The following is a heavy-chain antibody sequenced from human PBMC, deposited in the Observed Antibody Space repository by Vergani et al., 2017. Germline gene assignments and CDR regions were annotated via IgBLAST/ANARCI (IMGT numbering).Heavy chain of an antibody. J-gene: IGHJ4*02. V-gene: IGHV1-69*02. CDR1: GGTFSSYT. D-gene: IGHD3-22*01. Sequence: QVQLVQSGAEVKKPGSSVKVSCKASGGTFSSYTISWVRQAPGQGLEWMGRIIPILGIANYAQKFQGRVTITADKSTSTAYMELSSLRSEDTAVYYCARGGNYYDSSGYYVGAYWGQGTLVTVSS. CDR2: IIPILGIA. CDR3: ARGGNYYDSSGYYVGAY.